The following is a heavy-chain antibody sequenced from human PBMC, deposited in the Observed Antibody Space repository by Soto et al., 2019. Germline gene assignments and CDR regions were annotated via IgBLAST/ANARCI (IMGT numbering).Heavy chain of an antibody. CDR3: AKAGGLLLFYFDY. V-gene: IGHV3-23*01. Sequence: GGSLRLSCAASGFTFSSYAMSWVRQAPGKGLEWVSAISGSGGSTYYADSVRGRFTISRDNSKNTLYLQMNSLRAEDTAVYYCAKAGGLLLFYFDYWGQGTLVTVSS. CDR2: ISGSGGST. D-gene: IGHD2-15*01. CDR1: GFTFSSYA. J-gene: IGHJ4*02.